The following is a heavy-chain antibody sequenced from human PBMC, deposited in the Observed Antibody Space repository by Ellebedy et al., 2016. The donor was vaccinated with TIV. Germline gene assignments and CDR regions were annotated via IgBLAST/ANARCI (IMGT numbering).Heavy chain of an antibody. V-gene: IGHV3-48*03. Sequence: GGSLRLSCAASRFTFSSYEMNWVRQAPGKGLEWVSYISSSGSTIYYADSVKGRFTISRDNAKNSLYLQMNSLRAEDTAVYYCARDPHDYGDYESFRAFDIWGQGTMVTVSS. CDR1: RFTFSSYE. J-gene: IGHJ3*02. CDR3: ARDPHDYGDYESFRAFDI. CDR2: ISSSGSTI. D-gene: IGHD4-17*01.